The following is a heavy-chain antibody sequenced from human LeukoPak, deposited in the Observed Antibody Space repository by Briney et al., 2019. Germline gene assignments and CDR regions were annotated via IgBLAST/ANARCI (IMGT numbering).Heavy chain of an antibody. V-gene: IGHV3-7*01. CDR1: GFIFSDYW. CDR2: IRDDGDDA. D-gene: IGHD2-15*01. J-gene: IGHJ4*02. Sequence: GGSLRLSCAASGFIFSDYWMSWVRQAPGKGLEWVANIRDDGDDAYYGDSVKGRFTISRDNAKNSLYLQMNSLRAEDTAVYYCARDPPRCSGGSCYLDYWGQGTLVTVSS. CDR3: ARDPPRCSGGSCYLDY.